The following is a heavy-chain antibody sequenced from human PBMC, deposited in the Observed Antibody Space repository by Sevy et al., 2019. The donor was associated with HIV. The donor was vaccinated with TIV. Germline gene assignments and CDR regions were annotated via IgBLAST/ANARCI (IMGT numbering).Heavy chain of an antibody. D-gene: IGHD2-15*01. J-gene: IGHJ5*02. Sequence: GGSLRLSCAASGFTFSNAWMSWVRQAPGKGLEWVGRIKSKTDGGKTDYAAPVKGRFTISRDDSKNTLYLQMNSLKTEDTTVYYCTTDLIVVATGSWLDAWGQGTLVTVSS. V-gene: IGHV3-15*01. CDR2: IKSKTDGGKT. CDR1: GFTFSNAW. CDR3: TTDLIVVATGSWLDA.